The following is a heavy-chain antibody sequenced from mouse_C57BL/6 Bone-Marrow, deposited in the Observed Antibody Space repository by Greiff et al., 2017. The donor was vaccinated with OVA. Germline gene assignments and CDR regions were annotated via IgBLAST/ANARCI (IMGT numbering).Heavy chain of an antibody. J-gene: IGHJ2*01. CDR2: INPNNGGT. V-gene: IGHV1-26*01. D-gene: IGHD1-1*01. CDR1: GYTFTDYY. Sequence: EVQLQQSGPELVKPGASVKISCKASGYTFTDYYMNWVKQSHGKSLEWIGDINPNNGGTSYNQKFKGKATLTVDKSSSTAYMELRSLTSEDSAVYYCARFEYYYGSSRDYWGQGTTLTVSS. CDR3: ARFEYYYGSSRDY.